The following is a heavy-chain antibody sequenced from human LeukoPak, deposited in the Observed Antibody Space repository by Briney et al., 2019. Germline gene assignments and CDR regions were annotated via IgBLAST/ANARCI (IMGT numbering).Heavy chain of an antibody. V-gene: IGHV3-30-3*01. Sequence: PGGSLRLSSAASGFTFSSYAMHWVRQAPGKGLEWVAVISYDGSNKYYADSVKGRFTISRDNSKNTLYLQMNSLRAEDTAVYYCAREQDYGGNFFDYWGQGTLVTVSS. CDR2: ISYDGSNK. CDR1: GFTFSSYA. D-gene: IGHD4-23*01. J-gene: IGHJ4*02. CDR3: AREQDYGGNFFDY.